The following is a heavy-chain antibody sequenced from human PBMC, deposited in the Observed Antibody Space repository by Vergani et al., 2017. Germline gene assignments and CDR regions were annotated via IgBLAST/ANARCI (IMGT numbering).Heavy chain of an antibody. V-gene: IGHV1-2*02. CDR3: ARTGGDTAMVNGMDV. D-gene: IGHD5-18*01. CDR2: INPNSGGT. Sequence: QVQLVQSGAEVKKPGASVKVSCKASGYTFTGYYMHWVRQAPGQGLEWMGWINPNSGGTNYAQKFQGRVTMTRDTSISTAYMELSRLRSDDTAVYYCARTGGDTAMVNGMDVWGQGTTVTVSS. J-gene: IGHJ6*02. CDR1: GYTFTGYY.